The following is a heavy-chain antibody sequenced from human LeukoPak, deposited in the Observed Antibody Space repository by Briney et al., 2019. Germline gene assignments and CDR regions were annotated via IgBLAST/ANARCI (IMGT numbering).Heavy chain of an antibody. CDR2: IYYSGRT. Sequence: SETLSLTCIVSGVSISSGDYYWGWIRQPPGKGLEWIGSIYYSGRTYYNTPLKSRVTISEDTSMNQFSLKLSFVTAADSAVYYCARHRTAINRYGPYDAFDVWGRGTMVTVSS. V-gene: IGHV4-39*01. CDR3: ARHRTAINRYGPYDAFDV. CDR1: GVSISSGDYY. D-gene: IGHD5-18*01. J-gene: IGHJ3*01.